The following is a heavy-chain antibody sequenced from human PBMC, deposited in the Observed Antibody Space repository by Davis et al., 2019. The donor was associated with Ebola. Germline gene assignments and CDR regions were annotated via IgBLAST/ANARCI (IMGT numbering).Heavy chain of an antibody. CDR1: GYTFTGYY. D-gene: IGHD3-3*01. V-gene: IGHV1-2*02. CDR2: INPNSGGT. J-gene: IGHJ4*02. CDR3: ARSSYYDFWSGYHTSYYFDY. Sequence: ASVKVSCKASGYTFTGYYMHWVRQAPGQGLEWMGWINPNSGGTNYAQTFQGRVTMTRDTSISTAYMELSRLRSDDTAVYYCARSSYYDFWSGYHTSYYFDYWGQGTLVTVSS.